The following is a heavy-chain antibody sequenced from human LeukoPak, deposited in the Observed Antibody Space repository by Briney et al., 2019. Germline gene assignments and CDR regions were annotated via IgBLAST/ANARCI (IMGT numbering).Heavy chain of an antibody. V-gene: IGHV4-31*03. CDR2: IYYSGST. J-gene: IGHJ4*02. D-gene: IGHD4-17*01. CDR1: GGSISSGGYY. CDR3: ARETLRRHFDY. Sequence: SETLSLTCTVSGGSISSGGYYWSWIRQHPGKGLEWVGYIYYSGSTYYNPSLKSRVTISVDTSKNQFSLKLSSVTAADTAVYYCARETLRRHFDYWGQGTLVTVSS.